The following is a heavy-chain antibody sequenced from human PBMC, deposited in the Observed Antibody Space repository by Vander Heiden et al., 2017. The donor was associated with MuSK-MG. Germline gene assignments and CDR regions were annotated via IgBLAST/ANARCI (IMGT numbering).Heavy chain of an antibody. CDR3: ARGGRYYGSGTYFYFDY. D-gene: IGHD3-10*01. CDR1: GYSLTSQG. J-gene: IGHJ4*02. Sequence: QVQLVQSGAEVKKPGASVKVSCKASGYSLTSQGISWVRQAPGQGLEWMGWISADNGDTIYAQKFQGRVTVTRDTSTSTAYMELRSLRSDDTALYYCARGGRYYGSGTYFYFDYWGQGTLGTVSS. V-gene: IGHV1-18*01. CDR2: ISADNGDT.